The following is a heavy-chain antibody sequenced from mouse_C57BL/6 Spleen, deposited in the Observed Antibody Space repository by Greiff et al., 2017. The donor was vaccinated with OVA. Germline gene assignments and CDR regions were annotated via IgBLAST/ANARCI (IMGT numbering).Heavy chain of an antibody. V-gene: IGHV5-4*01. Sequence: EVQGVESGGGLVKPGGSLKLSCAASGFTFSSYAMSWVRQTPEKRLEWVATISDGGSYTYYPDNVKGRFTISRDNAKNNLYLQMSHLKSEDTAMYYWAREDYGYGFDYWGQGTTLTVSS. J-gene: IGHJ2*01. D-gene: IGHD1-2*01. CDR3: AREDYGYGFDY. CDR2: ISDGGSYT. CDR1: GFTFSSYA.